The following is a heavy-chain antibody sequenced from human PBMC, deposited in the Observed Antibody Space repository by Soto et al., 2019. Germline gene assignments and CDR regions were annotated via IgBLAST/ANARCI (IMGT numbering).Heavy chain of an antibody. V-gene: IGHV3-13*04. Sequence: PGGSLRLSCAASGFTFRSYDMHWVRQPTEKGLEWVSAIGTAGDAYYPGSVKGRFTISRDNSKNTLYLQMNSLRAEDTAVYYCAKGVPGIAVAGTGYFQHWGQGTLVTVSS. D-gene: IGHD6-19*01. CDR3: AKGVPGIAVAGTGYFQH. CDR1: GFTFRSYD. CDR2: IGTAGDA. J-gene: IGHJ1*01.